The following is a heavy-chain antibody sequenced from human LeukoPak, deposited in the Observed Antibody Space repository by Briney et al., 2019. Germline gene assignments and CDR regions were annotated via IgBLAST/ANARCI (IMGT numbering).Heavy chain of an antibody. D-gene: IGHD2-2*01. V-gene: IGHV1-18*01. CDR2: ISGYNSNT. CDR1: GYTLSSYG. CDR3: ARAQGPVVVVPGANWYFDL. J-gene: IGHJ2*01. Sequence: GASVKVSCKASGYTLSSYGISWVRQAPGQGLEWMGWISGYNSNTKYAQNIQGRVTMTIDTSTSIAYMELRSLRSDDTAVYYCARAQGPVVVVPGANWYFDLWGRGTLVTVSS.